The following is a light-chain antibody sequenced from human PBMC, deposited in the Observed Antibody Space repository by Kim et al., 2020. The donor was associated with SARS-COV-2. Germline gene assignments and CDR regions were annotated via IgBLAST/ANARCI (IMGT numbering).Light chain of an antibody. J-gene: IGLJ3*02. Sequence: QPVLTQPPSVSGAPGQRVTISCTGSSSNIGAGYDVHWYRQLPGTAPKLLIYINNNRPSGVPDRFSGSKSGTSASLAITGLQAEDEADYYCHSYDSSLSTAVFGGGTQLTVL. CDR1: SSNIGAGYD. CDR3: HSYDSSLSTAV. V-gene: IGLV1-40*01. CDR2: INN.